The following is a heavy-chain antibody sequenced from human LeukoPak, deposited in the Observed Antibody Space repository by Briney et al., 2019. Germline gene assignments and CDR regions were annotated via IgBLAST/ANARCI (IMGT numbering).Heavy chain of an antibody. CDR3: TSPGYGSGSYDYYYYGMDV. D-gene: IGHD3-10*01. CDR2: IRSKAYGGTT. Sequence: GGSLRLSCTASGFTFGDYAMSWFRQAPGKGLEWVGFIRSKAYGGTTEYAASVKGRFTISRDDSKSIAYLQMNSLNTEDTAVYYCTSPGYGSGSYDYYYYGMDVWGQGTTVTVSS. V-gene: IGHV3-49*03. CDR1: GFTFGDYA. J-gene: IGHJ6*02.